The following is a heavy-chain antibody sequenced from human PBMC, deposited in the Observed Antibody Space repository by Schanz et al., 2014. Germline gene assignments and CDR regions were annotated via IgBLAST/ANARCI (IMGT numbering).Heavy chain of an antibody. J-gene: IGHJ4*02. V-gene: IGHV1-18*01. CDR2: ITAYNGDT. CDR3: ARTIAYGGSSGYFDY. Sequence: QVQLVQSGAEVKKPGASVKVSCKASGYTFTSHGISWVRQAPGQGLEWMGWITAYNGDTNYAQKLQGRVTVTRDTSTSTVYMELNSLRSEDTAVYYCARTIAYGGSSGYFDYWGQGTLVTVSS. CDR1: GYTFTSHG. D-gene: IGHD4-17*01.